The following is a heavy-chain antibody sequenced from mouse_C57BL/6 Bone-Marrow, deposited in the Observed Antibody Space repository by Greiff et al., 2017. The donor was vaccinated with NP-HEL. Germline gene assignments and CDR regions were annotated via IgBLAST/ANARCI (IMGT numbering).Heavy chain of an antibody. Sequence: EVQVVESGGDLVKPGGSLKLSCAASGFTFSSYGMSWVRQTPDKRLEWVATISSGGSYTYYPDSVKGRFTISRDNAKNTLYLQMSSLTSEDTAMYYCARHGDGYFFYAMEYWGQGTSVTVSA. CDR1: GFTFSSYG. V-gene: IGHV5-6*01. CDR3: ARHGDGYFFYAMEY. CDR2: ISSGGSYT. J-gene: IGHJ4*01. D-gene: IGHD2-3*01.